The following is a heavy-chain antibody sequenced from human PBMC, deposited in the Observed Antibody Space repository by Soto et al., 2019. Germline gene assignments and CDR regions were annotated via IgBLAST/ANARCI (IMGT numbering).Heavy chain of an antibody. CDR1: GGTFSSYA. D-gene: IGHD5-18*01. V-gene: IGHV1-69*01. CDR3: AREDYVDTARDGAFDI. J-gene: IGHJ3*02. CDR2: IIPIFGTA. Sequence: QVQLVQSGAEVKKPGSSVKVSCKASGGTFSSYAISWVRQAPGQGLEWMGGIIPIFGTANYAQKFQGRVTITADESTSTAYMELSSLRSENTAVYYCAREDYVDTARDGAFDIWGQGTMVTVSS.